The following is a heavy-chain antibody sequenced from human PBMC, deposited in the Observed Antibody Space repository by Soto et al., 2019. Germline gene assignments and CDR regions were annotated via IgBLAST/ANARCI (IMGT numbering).Heavy chain of an antibody. V-gene: IGHV3-74*01. D-gene: IGHD3-9*01. CDR3: AREYYGFLAGYYMAL. CDR1: GFTFGGYW. Sequence: PGGSLRLSCAASGFTFGGYWMHWVRQAPGKGLEWVSRSNRDGSDTNYADSVKGRFTVSRDNAKNTLFLQMNGLRAEDTAVYFCAREYYGFLAGYYMALWGQGPLVTVSS. CDR2: SNRDGSDT. J-gene: IGHJ4*02.